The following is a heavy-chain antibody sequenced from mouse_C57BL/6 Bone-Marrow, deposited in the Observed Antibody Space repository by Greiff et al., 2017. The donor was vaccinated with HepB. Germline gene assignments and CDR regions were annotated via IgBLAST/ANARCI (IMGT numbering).Heavy chain of an antibody. Sequence: QVQLQQPGAELVMPGASVKLSCKASGYTFTSYWMHWVKQRHGQGLEWIGEIDPSDSYTNYNQKFKGKSTLTVDKSSSTAYMQLSSLTSEDSAVYYCARTVTGRYYAMDYWGQGTSVTVSS. CDR2: IDPSDSYT. CDR3: ARTVTGRYYAMDY. J-gene: IGHJ4*01. V-gene: IGHV1-69*01. CDR1: GYTFTSYW. D-gene: IGHD4-1*01.